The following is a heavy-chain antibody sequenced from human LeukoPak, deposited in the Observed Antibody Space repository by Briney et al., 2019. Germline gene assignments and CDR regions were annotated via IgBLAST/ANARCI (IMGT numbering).Heavy chain of an antibody. Sequence: GESLKISCKGSGYSFTSYWIGWVRQMPGKGLEWMGIISPGDSDSRYSPSFQGQVTISADKSISTAYLQWSSLKASDTAIYYCARHPMIVGATGSFDYWGQGTLVTVSS. CDR3: ARHPMIVGATGSFDY. CDR1: GYSFTSYW. J-gene: IGHJ4*02. D-gene: IGHD1-26*01. CDR2: ISPGDSDS. V-gene: IGHV5-51*01.